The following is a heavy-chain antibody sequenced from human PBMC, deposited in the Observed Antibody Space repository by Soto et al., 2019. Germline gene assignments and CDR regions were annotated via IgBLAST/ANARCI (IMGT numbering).Heavy chain of an antibody. J-gene: IGHJ4*02. CDR1: GGSISTHY. Sequence: SETLSLTCTVSGGSISTHYWNWVRQPPGKGLEWIGYIDYKGNTKYNPSLKSRVATSVDTSNNQFSLNLNSVTAADTAVYHCARDYYGDYYFDSWGQGILVTVSS. CDR3: ARDYYGDYYFDS. V-gene: IGHV4-59*11. CDR2: IDYKGNT. D-gene: IGHD4-17*01.